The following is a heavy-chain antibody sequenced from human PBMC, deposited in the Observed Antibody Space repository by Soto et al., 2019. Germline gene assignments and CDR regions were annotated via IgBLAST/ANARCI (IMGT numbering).Heavy chain of an antibody. J-gene: IGHJ3*02. CDR3: ASNQEPNEQWLVHSGAFDI. CDR2: ISAYNGNT. CDR1: GYTFTSYG. D-gene: IGHD6-19*01. Sequence: GASVKVSCKASGYTFTSYGISWVRQAPGQGLEWMGWISAYNGNTNYAQKLQGRVTMTTDTSTSTAYMELRSLRSDDTAVYYCASNQEPNEQWLVHSGAFDIWGQGTMVTVSS. V-gene: IGHV1-18*01.